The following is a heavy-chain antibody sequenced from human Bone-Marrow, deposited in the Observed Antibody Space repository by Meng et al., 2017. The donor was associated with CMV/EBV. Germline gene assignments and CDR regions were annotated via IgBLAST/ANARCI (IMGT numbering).Heavy chain of an antibody. CDR1: GFTFSFYS. CDR2: ISSGSSTI. CDR3: ATGVRIVRMAADETVGDDY. Sequence: ETLSLTCAASGFTFSFYSMNWVRQTPGKGLEWVSYISSGSSTIFYADSVMGRFTISRDNAKNSLYLQMNNLRAEDTAVYYCATGVRIVRMAADETVGDDYWGQGNLVTFDS. V-gene: IGHV3-48*04. D-gene: IGHD6-13*01. J-gene: IGHJ4*02.